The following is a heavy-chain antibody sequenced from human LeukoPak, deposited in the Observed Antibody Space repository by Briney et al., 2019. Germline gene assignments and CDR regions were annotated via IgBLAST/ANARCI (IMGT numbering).Heavy chain of an antibody. D-gene: IGHD4-23*01. J-gene: IGHJ3*02. V-gene: IGHV4-39*01. Sequence: SFSSYSMNWVRQPPGKGLEWIGSIYYSGSTYYNPSLKSRVTISVDTSKNQFSLQLSSVTAADTAVYYCARPSRFYGGVGGAFDIWGQGTMVTVSS. CDR2: IYYSGST. CDR1: SFSSYS. CDR3: ARPSRFYGGVGGAFDI.